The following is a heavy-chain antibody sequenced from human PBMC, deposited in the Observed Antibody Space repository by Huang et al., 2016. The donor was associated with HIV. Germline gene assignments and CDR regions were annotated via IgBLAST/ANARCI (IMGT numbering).Heavy chain of an antibody. Sequence: EVQLLESGGGLVQPGGSLRLPCAASGFNFSSYAMSWVRQAPGKGVEWGSSINGKGSRSYYADSVKGRCTISRDNSKNTLYLQMNSLRAEDTAIYYCAKADSGAAAGSLVDYWGQGTLVTVSS. V-gene: IGHV3-23*01. CDR2: INGKGSRS. CDR3: AKADSGAAAGSLVDY. CDR1: GFNFSSYA. D-gene: IGHD6-13*01. J-gene: IGHJ4*02.